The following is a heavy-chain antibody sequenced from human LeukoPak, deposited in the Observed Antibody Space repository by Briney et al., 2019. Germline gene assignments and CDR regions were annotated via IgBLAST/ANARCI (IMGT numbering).Heavy chain of an antibody. Sequence: GGSLRLSCAASGFTFSSYWMSWVRQAPGKGLEWVAVIWYDGSNKYYADSVKGRFTISRDNSKNTLYLQMNSLRAEDTAVYYCARGRAFGGVILDYWGQGTLVTVSS. CDR2: IWYDGSNK. CDR1: GFTFSSYW. V-gene: IGHV3-33*08. CDR3: ARGRAFGGVILDY. J-gene: IGHJ4*02. D-gene: IGHD3-16*01.